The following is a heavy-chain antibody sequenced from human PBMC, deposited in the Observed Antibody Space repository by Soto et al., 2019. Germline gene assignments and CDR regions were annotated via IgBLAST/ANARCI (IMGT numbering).Heavy chain of an antibody. V-gene: IGHV1-69*06. CDR3: ARDHPDHYDSSGYYSGGWFDP. J-gene: IGHJ5*02. Sequence: QVQLVQSGAEVKKPGSSVKVSCKASGDTFSSYAISWVRQAPGQGLEWMGGIIPIFGTANYAQKLQGRVTITADKSTSTAYMELSSLRSEDTAVYYCARDHPDHYDSSGYYSGGWFDPWGQGTLVTVSS. CDR1: GDTFSSYA. D-gene: IGHD3-22*01. CDR2: IIPIFGTA.